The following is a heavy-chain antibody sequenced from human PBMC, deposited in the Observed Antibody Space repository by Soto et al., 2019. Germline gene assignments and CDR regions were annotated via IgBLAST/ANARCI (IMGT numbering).Heavy chain of an antibody. J-gene: IGHJ4*02. CDR2: IYYSGSS. D-gene: IGHD1-1*01. V-gene: IGHV4-39*01. CDR3: ARHSNEYRKSLDY. Sequence: SETLSLTCTVSGGSISSSDYYWGWIRQPPGKGLEWIGNIYYSGSSNSNPSLKSRVTISVDTSKNQFSLKLSSVTAADTAVYYCARHSNEYRKSLDYWGQGTLVTVSS. CDR1: GGSISSSDYY.